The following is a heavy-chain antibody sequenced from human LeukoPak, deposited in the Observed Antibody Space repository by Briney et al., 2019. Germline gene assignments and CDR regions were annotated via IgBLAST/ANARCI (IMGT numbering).Heavy chain of an antibody. CDR1: GGTFSSYA. V-gene: IGHV1-69*01. Sequence: ASVKVSCKASGGTFSSYAISWVRQAPGQGLEWMGGIIPIFGTANYAQKFQGRVTITADESTSTAYMELSSLRSEDTAVYYCARSPRRGYSYGPSRFDRWGQGALVTVSS. CDR2: IIPIFGTA. J-gene: IGHJ5*02. CDR3: ARSPRRGYSYGPSRFDR. D-gene: IGHD5-18*01.